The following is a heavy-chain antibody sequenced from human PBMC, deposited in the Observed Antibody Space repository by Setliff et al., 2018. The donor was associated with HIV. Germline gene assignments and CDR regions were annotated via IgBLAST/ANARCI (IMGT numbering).Heavy chain of an antibody. CDR2: VHYNGNDK. V-gene: IGHV3-30*02. CDR1: GFTLSTYG. J-gene: IGHJ4*02. D-gene: IGHD1-20*01. Sequence: PGGSLRLSCATSGFTLSTYGMHWVRQAPGKGLEWVARVHYNGNDKFYVDSVKGRCTISSDKSENTLYLQMDGLRAEDTAVYYCAKDKGGYNWNYFDYWGPGTRVAVSS. CDR3: AKDKGGYNWNYFDY.